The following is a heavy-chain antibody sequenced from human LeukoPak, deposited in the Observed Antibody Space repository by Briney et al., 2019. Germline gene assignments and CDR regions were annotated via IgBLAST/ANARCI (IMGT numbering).Heavy chain of an antibody. V-gene: IGHV4-39*07. CDR2: IYYSGST. Sequence: PSETLSLTCTVSGGSISSSSYYWGWIRQPPGKGLEWIGSIYYSGSTYYNPSLKSRVTISVDTSKNQFSLKLSSVTAADTAVYYCARRPTVTRALDYWGQGTLVTVSS. D-gene: IGHD4-17*01. J-gene: IGHJ4*02. CDR3: ARRPTVTRALDY. CDR1: GGSISSSSYY.